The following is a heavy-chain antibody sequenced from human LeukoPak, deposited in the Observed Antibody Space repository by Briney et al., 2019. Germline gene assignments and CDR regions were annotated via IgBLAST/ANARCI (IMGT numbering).Heavy chain of an antibody. Sequence: KPGGSLRLSCAASGFTFSSYSMTWVRQAPGKGLKWVSTISSSGIYTYYADSVKGRFTISRDDAKNPLYLQMNSLRAGDTAVYYCASLHYYDSSGRDYWGQGTLVTVSS. CDR3: ASLHYYDSSGRDY. D-gene: IGHD3-22*01. J-gene: IGHJ4*02. CDR1: GFTFSSYS. V-gene: IGHV3-21*01. CDR2: ISSSGIYT.